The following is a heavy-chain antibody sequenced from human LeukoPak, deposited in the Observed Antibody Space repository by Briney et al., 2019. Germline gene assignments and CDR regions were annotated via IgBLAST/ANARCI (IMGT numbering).Heavy chain of an antibody. J-gene: IGHJ2*01. CDR3: AREGVGAPTRYFDL. Sequence: PSETLSLTCTVSGGSISSYYWSCIRQPAGKGLEWIGRIYISGSTNYNPSLKSRVTMSVDTSKNQFSLELTSVTAADTAVYYCAREGVGAPTRYFDLRGRGTLVTVSS. D-gene: IGHD1-26*01. CDR1: GGSISSYY. V-gene: IGHV4-4*07. CDR2: IYISGST.